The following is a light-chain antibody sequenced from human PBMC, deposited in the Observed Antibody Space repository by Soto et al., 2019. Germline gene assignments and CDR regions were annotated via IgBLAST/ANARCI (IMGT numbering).Light chain of an antibody. V-gene: IGKV3-11*01. CDR3: QQRNNWPPAT. J-gene: IGKJ4*01. Sequence: EIVLTQSPPTLSLSPGERATLSCRASQSVGRHLAWYQQKPGQAPRLLIYDASNRATGVPARFSGSGSGTDFTLSISSLEPEDFAVYYCQQRNNWPPATFGGGTKVEIK. CDR2: DAS. CDR1: QSVGRH.